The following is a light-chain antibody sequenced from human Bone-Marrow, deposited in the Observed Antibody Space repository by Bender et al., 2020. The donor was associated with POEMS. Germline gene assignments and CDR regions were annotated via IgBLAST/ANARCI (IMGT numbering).Light chain of an antibody. J-gene: IGLJ3*02. Sequence: QSLLTQPPSVSGAPGQRVTISCTGSSSNTGSGYDVHWYQQLPGTAPKLLIYGYNNRPSGVPDRFSGSKSGTSASLAITGLQAEDEGDYYCQSYDNSLGGWVFGGGTKLTVL. CDR2: GYN. CDR3: QSYDNSLGGWV. V-gene: IGLV1-40*01. CDR1: SSNTGSGYD.